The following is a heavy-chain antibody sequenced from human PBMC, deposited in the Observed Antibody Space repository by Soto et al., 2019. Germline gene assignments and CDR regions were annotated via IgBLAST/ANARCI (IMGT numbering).Heavy chain of an antibody. Sequence: GGSLRLSCAASGFTFSSYAMSWVRQAPGKGLEWVSAISGSGGSTYYADSVKGRFTISRDNSKNTLYLQMNSLRAEDTAVYYCAKDPVALREAAGFPPPFDYWGQGTLVTVSS. CDR2: ISGSGGST. J-gene: IGHJ4*02. D-gene: IGHD6-13*01. V-gene: IGHV3-23*01. CDR1: GFTFSSYA. CDR3: AKDPVALREAAGFPPPFDY.